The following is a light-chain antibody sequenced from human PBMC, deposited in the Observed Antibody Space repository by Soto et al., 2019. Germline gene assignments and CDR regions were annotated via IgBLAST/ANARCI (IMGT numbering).Light chain of an antibody. CDR3: CSYVGSDIFYV. V-gene: IGLV2-23*02. Sequence: ALTQPASVSGSPGQSITISCTGTNSDLGTYNLVSWYQQLPGKAPKTIIYEVTKRPSGVSKRFSGSKSGNTASLTIPGLQAEDEADYYCCSYVGSDIFYVFGTGTKVTVL. CDR2: EVT. J-gene: IGLJ1*01. CDR1: NSDLGTYNL.